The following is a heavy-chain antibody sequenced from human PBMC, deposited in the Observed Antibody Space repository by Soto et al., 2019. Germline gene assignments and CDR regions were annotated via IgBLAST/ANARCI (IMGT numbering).Heavy chain of an antibody. CDR3: ARAISGWYAENKRSYWYFDL. J-gene: IGHJ2*01. CDR2: IYSGGST. V-gene: IGHV3-53*01. Sequence: EVQLVESGGGLIQPGGSLRLSCAASGFTVSSNYMSWVRQAPGKGLEWVSVIYSGGSTYYADSVKGRFTISRDNSKNTPYLQMNSLRAEDTAVYYCARAISGWYAENKRSYWYFDLWGRGTLVTVSS. CDR1: GFTVSSNY. D-gene: IGHD6-19*01.